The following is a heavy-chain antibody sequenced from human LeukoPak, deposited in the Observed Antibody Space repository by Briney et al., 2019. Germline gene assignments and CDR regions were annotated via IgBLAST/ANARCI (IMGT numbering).Heavy chain of an antibody. Sequence: ASVTVSCKASGYTFSNYYMHWVRQAPGQGLEWMGWINPNSGGTNYAQKFQGRVTMTRDTSISTAYMELSRLRSDDTAVYYCARDLGGHDAFDIWGQGTMVTVSS. J-gene: IGHJ3*02. V-gene: IGHV1-2*02. CDR2: INPNSGGT. D-gene: IGHD1-26*01. CDR1: GYTFSNYY. CDR3: ARDLGGHDAFDI.